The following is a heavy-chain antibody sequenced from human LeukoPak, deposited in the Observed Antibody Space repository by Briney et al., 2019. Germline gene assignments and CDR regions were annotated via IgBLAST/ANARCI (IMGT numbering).Heavy chain of an antibody. CDR2: ISAYNGNT. CDR3: ARGYRLSAYSSSWYSALKNTVKYGTRALGFDY. D-gene: IGHD6-13*01. CDR1: GYTFTSYG. V-gene: IGHV1-18*03. J-gene: IGHJ4*02. Sequence: GASVKVSCKTSGYTFTSYGISWVRQAPGQGLEWMGWISAYNGNTNYAQKLQGRVTMTTDTSTSTAYMELRSLRSDDMAVYYCARGYRLSAYSSSWYSALKNTVKYGTRALGFDYWGQGTLVTVSS.